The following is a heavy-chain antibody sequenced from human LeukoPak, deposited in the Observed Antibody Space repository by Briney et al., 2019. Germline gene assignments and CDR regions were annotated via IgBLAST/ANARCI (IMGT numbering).Heavy chain of an antibody. Sequence: PGGSLRLSCAASGFTVSSNYMSWVRQAPGKGLEWVSVIYSGGSTYYADSVKGRFTISRDNSKNTLYLQMNSLRAEDTAVYYCARAKKFGLHQLVGGFDYWGQGTLVTVSS. V-gene: IGHV3-53*01. CDR2: IYSGGST. CDR3: ARAKKFGLHQLVGGFDY. CDR1: GFTVSSNY. D-gene: IGHD3/OR15-3a*01. J-gene: IGHJ4*02.